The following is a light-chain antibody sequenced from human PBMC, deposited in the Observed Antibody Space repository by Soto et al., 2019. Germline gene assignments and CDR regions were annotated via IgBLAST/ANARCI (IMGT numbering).Light chain of an antibody. CDR2: AAS. CDR3: QQYGSSPPWS. V-gene: IGKV3-20*01. J-gene: IGKJ1*01. Sequence: EFVLAQSPGTLSLSPGERATLSCRASQSVSSSYLAWYQQKPGQAPSLLIYAASNRAAGIPDRFSGSGSGTDFTLTISRLEPEDFAVYYCQQYGSSPPWSFGQGTKVDIK. CDR1: QSVSSSY.